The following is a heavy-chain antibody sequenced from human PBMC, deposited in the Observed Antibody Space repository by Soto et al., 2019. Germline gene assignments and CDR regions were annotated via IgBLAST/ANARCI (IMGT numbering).Heavy chain of an antibody. CDR2: ISSSSSYI. Sequence: EVQLVESGGGLVKPGGSLRLSCAASGFTFSSYSMNWVRQAPGKGLEWLSYISSSSSYIYYADSVKSRFTSSRDKAKNSLYLEMNSLRAEDTAVYYCARNQLLWLGHYYYYGMDVRGQGTTVTVSS. CDR1: GFTFSSYS. V-gene: IGHV3-21*01. D-gene: IGHD2-2*01. J-gene: IGHJ6*02. CDR3: ARNQLLWLGHYYYYGMDV.